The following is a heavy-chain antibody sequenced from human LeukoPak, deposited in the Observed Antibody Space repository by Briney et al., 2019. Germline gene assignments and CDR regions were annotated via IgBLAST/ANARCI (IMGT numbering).Heavy chain of an antibody. CDR1: GFTFSSYS. V-gene: IGHV3-21*04. CDR3: ARDPLSIARYFDY. D-gene: IGHD6-6*01. CDR2: ITNSSSYI. Sequence: GGSLRLSCAASGFTFSSYSMNWVRQAPGKGLEWVSCITNSSSYINNADSVKGRFTISRDNAKNSLYLQVNSLRAEDTAVYYCARDPLSIARYFDYWGQGTLVTVSS. J-gene: IGHJ4*02.